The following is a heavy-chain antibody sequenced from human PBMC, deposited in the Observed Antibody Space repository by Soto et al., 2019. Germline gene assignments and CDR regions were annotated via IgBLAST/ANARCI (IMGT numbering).Heavy chain of an antibody. CDR1: GATFSSYA. J-gene: IGHJ4*03. Sequence: SVKVSCKTPGATFSSYAITWVRQAPGQGLEWMGGIVPTVDTSTYAQKFQGRVTITADKFTNTVYMELSSLRSDDTAVYYCVRVVAIPGYPDNWG. CDR3: VRVVAIPGYPDN. V-gene: IGHV1-69*06. CDR2: IVPTVDTS. D-gene: IGHD2-15*01.